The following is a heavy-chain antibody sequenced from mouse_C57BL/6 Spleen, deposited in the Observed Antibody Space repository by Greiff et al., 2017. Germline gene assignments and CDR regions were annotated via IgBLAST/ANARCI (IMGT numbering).Heavy chain of an antibody. CDR2: IWSDGST. D-gene: IGHD2-1*01. J-gene: IGHJ4*01. V-gene: IGHV2-6-1*01. CDR1: GFSLTSYG. Sequence: QVQLQQSGPGLVAPSQSLSITCTVSGFSLTSYGVHWVRQPPGKGLEWLVVIWSDGSTTYNSALKSRLSISKDNSKSQVFLKMNSLQTDDTAMYYCARQRGGNYRYAMDYWGQGTSVTVSS. CDR3: ARQRGGNYRYAMDY.